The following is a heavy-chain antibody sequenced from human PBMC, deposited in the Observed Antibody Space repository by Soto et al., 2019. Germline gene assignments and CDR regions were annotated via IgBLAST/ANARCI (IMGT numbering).Heavy chain of an antibody. D-gene: IGHD2-15*01. V-gene: IGHV3-33*01. CDR2: IWYDGSNK. CDR3: ARDCSGGSCYPFDY. CDR1: GFTFSSYG. J-gene: IGHJ4*02. Sequence: GGSLRLSCAASGFTFSSYGMHWVRQAPGKGLEWVAVIWYDGSNKYYADSVKGRFTISRDNSKNTLYLQMNNLRAEDTAVYYCARDCSGGSCYPFDYWGQGTLVTVSS.